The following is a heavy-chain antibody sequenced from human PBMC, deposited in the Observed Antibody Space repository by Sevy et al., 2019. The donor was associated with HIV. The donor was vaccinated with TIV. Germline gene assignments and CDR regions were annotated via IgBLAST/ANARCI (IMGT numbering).Heavy chain of an antibody. V-gene: IGHV3-7*01. CDR3: VRVGVGGYSYSLDQ. Sequence: GGSLRLSCVASGFTFSNFWMSWVRQAPGKGLEWVANMKEDGSDKDYVDSVKGRFTISRDNAKNSLYLQMNSLRAEDTAVYYWVRVGVGGYSYSLDQWGLGTLVTVSS. D-gene: IGHD5-18*01. CDR1: GFTFSNFW. J-gene: IGHJ4*02. CDR2: MKEDGSDK.